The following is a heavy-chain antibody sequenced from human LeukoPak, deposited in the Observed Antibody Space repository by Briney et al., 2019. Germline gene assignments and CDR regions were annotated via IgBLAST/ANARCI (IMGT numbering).Heavy chain of an antibody. D-gene: IGHD3-10*01. CDR3: VRESRSGTSY. V-gene: IGHV3-7*01. Sequence: GGSLRLSCAASGFTFSNYWMSWVRQAPGKGLEWVANIRQDGSEKQYADSVKGRFTITRDNAKNSLYLQMNRLRAEDMAVFFCVRESRSGTSYWGQGTLVTVSS. CDR2: IRQDGSEK. J-gene: IGHJ4*02. CDR1: GFTFSNYW.